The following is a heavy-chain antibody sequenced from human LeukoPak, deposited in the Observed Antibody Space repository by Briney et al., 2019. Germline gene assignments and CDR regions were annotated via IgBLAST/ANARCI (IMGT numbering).Heavy chain of an antibody. V-gene: IGHV3-48*01. CDR3: ASGALVVVAAGGFDY. J-gene: IGHJ4*02. CDR2: ISGISSTI. CDR1: GFTFSSYS. Sequence: GGSLRLSCAASGFTFSSYSMNWVRQAPGKGLEWVSYISGISSTIYYADSVKGRFTISRDNSKNTLYLQMNSLRAEDTAVYYCASGALVVVAAGGFDYWGQGTLVTVSS. D-gene: IGHD2-15*01.